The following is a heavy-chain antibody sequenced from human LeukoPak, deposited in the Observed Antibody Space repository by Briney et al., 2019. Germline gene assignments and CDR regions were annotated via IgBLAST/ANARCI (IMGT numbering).Heavy chain of an antibody. V-gene: IGHV4-59*11. D-gene: IGHD1-26*01. J-gene: IGHJ4*02. CDR2: IYYSGST. CDR3: ARNFYQGGGAYFDS. CDR1: GGSISSHY. Sequence: SETLSLTCTVSGGSISSHYWSWIRQPPGKGLEWIGYIYYSGSTNYNPSLKSRVTMSVDTSKNQFSLKLSSVTTADTAVYYCARNFYQGGGAYFDSWGQGTLVTVSS.